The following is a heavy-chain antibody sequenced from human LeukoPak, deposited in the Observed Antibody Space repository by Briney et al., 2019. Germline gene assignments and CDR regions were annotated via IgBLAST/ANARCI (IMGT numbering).Heavy chain of an antibody. V-gene: IGHV3-30-3*01. Sequence: GGSLRLSCAASGFTFSSYATRWVRQAPGKGLEWVAVISYDGSNKYYADSVKGRFTISRDNSKNTLYLQMNSLRAEDTAVYYCARARLGSKTWFDPWGQGTLVTDSS. CDR2: ISYDGSNK. D-gene: IGHD5-12*01. CDR1: GFTFSSYA. CDR3: ARARLGSKTWFDP. J-gene: IGHJ5*02.